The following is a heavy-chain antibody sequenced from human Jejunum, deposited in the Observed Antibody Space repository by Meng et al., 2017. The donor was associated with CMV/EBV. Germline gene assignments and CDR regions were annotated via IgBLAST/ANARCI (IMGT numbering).Heavy chain of an antibody. CDR2: IYPDDSDT. Sequence: FSTYGIGWLRQMPGKGLESMGIIYPDDSDTRYSPSFQGQVTISADKSIRTAYLQWTSLKASDTAMYYCVRLSGEGYSLDNYGMDVWGQGTTVTVSS. V-gene: IGHV5-51*01. D-gene: IGHD1-1*01. CDR3: VRLSGEGYSLDNYGMDV. CDR1: FSTYG. J-gene: IGHJ6*02.